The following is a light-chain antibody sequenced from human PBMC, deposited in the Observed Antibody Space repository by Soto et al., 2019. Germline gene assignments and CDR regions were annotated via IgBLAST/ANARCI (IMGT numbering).Light chain of an antibody. CDR3: QQYNNWPT. J-gene: IGKJ1*01. V-gene: IGKV3-15*01. Sequence: VLSQSPGTLSLSPGERATLSCRASQSVSSNLAWYQQKPGQAPRLLIYGASTRATGIPARFSGSGSGTEFTLTISSLQSEDFAVYYCQQYNNWPTSGQGTK. CDR2: GAS. CDR1: QSVSSN.